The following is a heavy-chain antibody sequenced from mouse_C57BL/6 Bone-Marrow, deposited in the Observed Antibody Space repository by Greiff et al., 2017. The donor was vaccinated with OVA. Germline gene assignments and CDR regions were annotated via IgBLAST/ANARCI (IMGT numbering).Heavy chain of an antibody. J-gene: IGHJ3*01. Sequence: EVHLVESGGGLVKPGGSLKLSCAASGFTFSDYGMHWVRQAPEKGLEWVAYISSGSSTIYYADTVKGRFTISRDNAKNTLFLQMTSLRSEDTAMYDCARGTTVVETPFAYWGQGTLVTVSA. V-gene: IGHV5-17*01. CDR1: GFTFSDYG. CDR3: ARGTTVVETPFAY. D-gene: IGHD1-1*01. CDR2: ISSGSSTI.